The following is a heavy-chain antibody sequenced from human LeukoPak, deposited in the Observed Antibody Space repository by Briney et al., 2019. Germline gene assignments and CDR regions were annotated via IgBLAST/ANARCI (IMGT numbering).Heavy chain of an antibody. CDR2: IYSGGST. V-gene: IGHV3-66*01. CDR3: AREGVVDPGAFDI. D-gene: IGHD2-2*01. J-gene: IGHJ3*02. Sequence: GGSLRLSCAASGFTVSSNYMSWVRQAQGKGLEWVSVIYSGGSTYYADSVKGRFTIARDNSKNTLYLQKNSLRAEDTAVYYCAREGVVDPGAFDIWGQGTMVTVPS. CDR1: GFTVSSNY.